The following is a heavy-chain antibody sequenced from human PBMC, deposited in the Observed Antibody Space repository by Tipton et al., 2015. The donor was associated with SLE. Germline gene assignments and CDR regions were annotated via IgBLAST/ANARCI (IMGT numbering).Heavy chain of an antibody. J-gene: IGHJ4*02. CDR2: IIPIFGTA. CDR1: GYTFTSYG. V-gene: IGHV1-69*05. Sequence: QSGAEVKKPGASVKVSCKASGYTFTSYGISWVRQAPGQGLEWMGGIIPIFGTANYAQKFQGRVTITTDESTSTAYMELSSLRSEDTAVYYCARDYVYGGSSWSYWGQGTLVTVSS. D-gene: IGHD6-13*01. CDR3: ARDYVYGGSSWSY.